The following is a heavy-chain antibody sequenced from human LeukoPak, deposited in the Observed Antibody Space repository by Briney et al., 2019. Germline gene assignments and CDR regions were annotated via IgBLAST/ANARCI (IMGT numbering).Heavy chain of an antibody. J-gene: IGHJ4*02. Sequence: GGSLRLSCAASGFDFSSNWMHWVRHAPGQGLVWVSRIKGDGISTNYADSVKGRFTISRDIAKNTLYLQMNSLRAEDTGVYYCARESPDDILTGYYIGYFDYWGQGTLVTVAS. V-gene: IGHV3-74*01. D-gene: IGHD3-9*01. CDR2: IKGDGIST. CDR1: GFDFSSNW. CDR3: ARESPDDILTGYYIGYFDY.